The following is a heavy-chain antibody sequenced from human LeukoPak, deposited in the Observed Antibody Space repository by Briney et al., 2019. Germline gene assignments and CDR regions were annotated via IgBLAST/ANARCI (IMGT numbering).Heavy chain of an antibody. Sequence: SETLSLTCTVSSGSFDTYYWTWIRQPPGKGLEWIGYSGSTKYNPSLKSRVTISTDTSKRHFSLTLSSVTAADTAVYYCARAGYYGSGRVFDYWGQGTLVTVSS. CDR3: ARAGYYGSGRVFDY. J-gene: IGHJ4*02. D-gene: IGHD3-10*01. V-gene: IGHV4-59*01. CDR2: SGST. CDR1: SGSFDTYY.